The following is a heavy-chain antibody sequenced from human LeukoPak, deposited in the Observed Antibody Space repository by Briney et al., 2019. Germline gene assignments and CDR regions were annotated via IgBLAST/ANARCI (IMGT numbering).Heavy chain of an antibody. D-gene: IGHD3-22*01. J-gene: IGHJ4*02. CDR2: IYHSGST. CDR1: SYSISSGYY. Sequence: SETLSLTCTVSSYSISSGYYWGWIRQPPGKGLEWIGSIYHSGSTYYNQSLKSRVTISVDTSKNQFSLKLSSVTAADTAVYYCARDGGVYYYDSSGSLNWGQGTLVIVSS. V-gene: IGHV4-38-2*02. CDR3: ARDGGVYYYDSSGSLN.